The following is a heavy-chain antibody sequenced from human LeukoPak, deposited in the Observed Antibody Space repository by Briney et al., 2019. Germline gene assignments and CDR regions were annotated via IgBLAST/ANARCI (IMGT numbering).Heavy chain of an antibody. J-gene: IGHJ5*02. Sequence: PGGSLRLSCVASGISFNRNAMSWVRQAPGRGLEWVAAIRGSGGSTYYADSVKGRFTISRDNAKNSLYLQMNSLRDEDTAVYYCARSDWFDPWGQGTLVTVSS. CDR1: GISFNRNA. V-gene: IGHV3-23*01. CDR3: ARSDWFDP. CDR2: IRGSGGST.